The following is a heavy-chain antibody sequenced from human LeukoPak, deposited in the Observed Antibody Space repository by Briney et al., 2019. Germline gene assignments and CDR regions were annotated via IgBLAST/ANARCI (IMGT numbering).Heavy chain of an antibody. CDR3: ARHGISVWGSYRSFDL. J-gene: IGHJ2*01. D-gene: IGHD3-16*02. CDR1: GFTFSNYW. Sequence: GSLRLSCAASGFTFSNYWMTWVRQAPGKGLEWIGEINHSGSTNYNPSLKSRVTISVDTSKNQFSLKLSFVTAADTAVYYCARHGISVWGSYRSFDLWGRGTLVTVSS. CDR2: INHSGST. V-gene: IGHV4-34*01.